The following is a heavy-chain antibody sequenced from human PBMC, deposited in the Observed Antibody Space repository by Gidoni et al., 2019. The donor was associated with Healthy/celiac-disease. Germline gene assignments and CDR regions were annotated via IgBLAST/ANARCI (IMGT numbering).Heavy chain of an antibody. J-gene: IGHJ4*02. D-gene: IGHD4-17*01. Sequence: QVQLVQSGAEVKKPGSSVKVSCKASGGTFSSYTISWVRQAPGQGLEWMGRIIPILGIANYAQKFQGRVTITADKSTSTAYMELSSLRSEDTAVYYCARDGPNDYGGSWGQGTLVTVSS. CDR2: IIPILGIA. CDR3: ARDGPNDYGGS. CDR1: GGTFSSYT. V-gene: IGHV1-69*08.